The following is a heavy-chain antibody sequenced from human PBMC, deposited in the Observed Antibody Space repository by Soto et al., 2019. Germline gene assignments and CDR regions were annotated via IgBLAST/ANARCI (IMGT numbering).Heavy chain of an antibody. D-gene: IGHD3-10*01. CDR2: ISGSGGST. V-gene: IGHV3-23*01. Sequence: PGGSLRLSCAASGFTFSYYAMSWVRQAPGKGLEWVSTISGSGGSTYYADSVKGRFTISRDNSKDTLYVQMNSLRADDTAIYYCAKEGSGSYSDYWGQGTLVTVSS. CDR3: AKEGSGSYSDY. J-gene: IGHJ4*02. CDR1: GFTFSYYA.